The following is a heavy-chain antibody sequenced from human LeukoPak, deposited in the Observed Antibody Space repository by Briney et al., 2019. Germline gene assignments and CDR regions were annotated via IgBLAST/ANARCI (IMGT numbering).Heavy chain of an antibody. CDR3: ARGVVFFGDS. CDR1: GVTSSDYF. Sequence: PGGSLRDSCVASGVTSSDYFMSSVCETPGEGLECGSYIIGRSGYTNYADSVKRRFTISRDNDKNSLYLQMNRLRAEDAAVYLCARGVVFFGDSWGQGTMVTVSS. V-gene: IGHV3-11*06. J-gene: IGHJ3*02. CDR2: IIGRSGYT. D-gene: IGHD2-15*01.